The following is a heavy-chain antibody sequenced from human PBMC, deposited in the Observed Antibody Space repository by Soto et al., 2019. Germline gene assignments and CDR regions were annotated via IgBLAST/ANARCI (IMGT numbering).Heavy chain of an antibody. Sequence: GGSLRLSGAASGFTFSTYSLNWVRQAPGKGLEWVSSISSSSSYIYYADSVKGRFTISRDNAKNSLYLQMNSLRAEDTAVYYCTTGYYYGSGSYYDYCGQGTLVTVSS. V-gene: IGHV3-21*01. CDR1: GFTFSTYS. D-gene: IGHD3-10*01. CDR3: TTGYYYGSGSYYDY. CDR2: ISSSSSYI. J-gene: IGHJ4*02.